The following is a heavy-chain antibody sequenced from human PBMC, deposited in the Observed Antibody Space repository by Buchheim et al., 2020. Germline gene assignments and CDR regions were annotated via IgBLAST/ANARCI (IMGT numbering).Heavy chain of an antibody. V-gene: IGHV4-59*01. D-gene: IGHD6-19*01. CDR3: ARDAGPRLGFDAFDI. CDR1: GGSMDPYY. CDR2: IYYNGII. Sequence: QVQLQESGPGVVKPSETLSLTCTVSGGSMDPYYWSWIRQTPGKGLEWIGFIYYNGIINYNPSLNGRVTISIDTSKNQFSLRVMSVTAVDTAVYYCARDAGPRLGFDAFDIWGQGT. J-gene: IGHJ3*02.